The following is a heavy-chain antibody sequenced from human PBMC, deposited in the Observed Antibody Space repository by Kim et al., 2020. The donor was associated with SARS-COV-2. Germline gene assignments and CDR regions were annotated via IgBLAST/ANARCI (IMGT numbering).Heavy chain of an antibody. Sequence: VKGRFTISRDNSKNTLYLQMNSLRAEDTAVYYCAKGPITMIVVVPGTFDIWGQGTMVTVSS. V-gene: IGHV3-23*01. J-gene: IGHJ3*02. D-gene: IGHD3-22*01. CDR3: AKGPITMIVVVPGTFDI.